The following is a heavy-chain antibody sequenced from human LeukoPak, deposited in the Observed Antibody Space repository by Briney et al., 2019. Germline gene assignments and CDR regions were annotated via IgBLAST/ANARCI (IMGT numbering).Heavy chain of an antibody. J-gene: IGHJ4*02. V-gene: IGHV3-69-1*01. CDR1: GFTFSAYA. CDR3: ARGNEWAFDY. CDR2: IGSDNKP. Sequence: GGSLRPSCEASGFTFSAYAMTWVRQAPGQGLEWVSSIGSDNKPHYSESVKGRFAISRDNSKSMLFLQLNSLRAEDTAVYACARGNEWAFDYWAQGTLVTVSS. D-gene: IGHD1-26*01.